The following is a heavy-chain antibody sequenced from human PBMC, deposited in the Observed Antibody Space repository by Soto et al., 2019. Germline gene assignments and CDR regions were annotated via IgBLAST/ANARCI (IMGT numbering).Heavy chain of an antibody. Sequence: PSETLSLTCAVSGGSFTSNNWCSWVRQPPGQGLEWIGEIYRTGSTNYHPSLKSRVTISLDKSENQFSLKVTSLTAADTAVYYCASRDPGTSVDYWGQGTLVTVSS. CDR1: GGSFTSNNW. CDR2: IYRTGST. V-gene: IGHV4-4*02. CDR3: ASRDPGTSVDY. J-gene: IGHJ4*02. D-gene: IGHD1-7*01.